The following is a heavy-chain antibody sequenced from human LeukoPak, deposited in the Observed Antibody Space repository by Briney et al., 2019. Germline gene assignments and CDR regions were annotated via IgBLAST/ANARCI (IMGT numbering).Heavy chain of an antibody. CDR1: GFTFSSYW. CDR2: ISYDGSNK. CDR3: ASGEGHRGFDY. J-gene: IGHJ4*02. Sequence: GGSLRLSCAASGFTFSSYWMHWVRQAPGKGLVWVAVISYDGSNKYYADSVKGRFTISRDNSKNTLYLQMNSLRAEDTAVYYCASGEGHRGFDYWGQGTLVTVSS. D-gene: IGHD3-10*01. V-gene: IGHV3-30*03.